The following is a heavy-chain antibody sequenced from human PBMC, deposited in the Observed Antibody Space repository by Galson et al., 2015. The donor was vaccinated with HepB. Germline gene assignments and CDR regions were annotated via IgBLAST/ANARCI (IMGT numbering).Heavy chain of an antibody. V-gene: IGHV3-11*06. D-gene: IGHD6-19*01. CDR1: VFTFSDYY. J-gene: IGHJ4*02. CDR2: ISSSSSYT. Sequence: SLRLSCAASVFTFSDYYMSWIRQAPGKGLEWVSYISSSSSYTNYADSVKGRFTISRDNAKNSLYLQMNSLRAEDAAVYYCARASAVAGTGVFDYWGQGTLVTVSS. CDR3: ARASAVAGTGVFDY.